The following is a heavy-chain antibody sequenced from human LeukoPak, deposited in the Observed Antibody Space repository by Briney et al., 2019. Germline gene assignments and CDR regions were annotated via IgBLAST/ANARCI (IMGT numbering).Heavy chain of an antibody. V-gene: IGHV4-39*07. CDR1: GGSISSSSYY. Sequence: PSETLSLTCTVSGGSISSSSYYWGWIRQPPGKGLEWIGSIYYSGSTYYNPSLKSRVTISVDTSKNQFSLKLSSVTAADTAVYYCARSARPRNPFDYWGQGTLVTVSS. J-gene: IGHJ4*02. CDR3: ARSARPRNPFDY. D-gene: IGHD6-6*01. CDR2: IYYSGST.